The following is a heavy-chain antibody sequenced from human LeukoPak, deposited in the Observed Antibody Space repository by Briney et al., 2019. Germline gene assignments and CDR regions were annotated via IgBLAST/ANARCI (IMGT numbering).Heavy chain of an antibody. Sequence: GRSLRLSCAASGFTFSSYAMHWVRQAPGKGLEWVAVISYDGSNKYYADSVKGRFTISRDNSTNTLYLQMNSLRAENTAVYYCARDVTYSSSWFDYWGQGTLVTVSS. CDR1: GFTFSSYA. CDR3: ARDVTYSSSWFDY. D-gene: IGHD6-13*01. V-gene: IGHV3-30-3*01. CDR2: ISYDGSNK. J-gene: IGHJ4*02.